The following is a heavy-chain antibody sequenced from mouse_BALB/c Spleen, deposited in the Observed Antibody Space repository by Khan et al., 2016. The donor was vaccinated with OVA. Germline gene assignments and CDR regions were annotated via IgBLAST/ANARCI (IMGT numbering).Heavy chain of an antibody. D-gene: IGHD2-10*01. Sequence: LVESGPELKKPGETVKISCKASGYTFTNYGMNWVKQSPGKALKWMGWINTYTGEPTYADDFKGRFAFSLETSASTAYLQINNLKNEDTATYFCERPPYFSYTLDHWGQGTSVTVSS. CDR2: INTYTGEP. CDR3: ERPPYFSYTLDH. CDR1: GYTFTNYG. J-gene: IGHJ4*01. V-gene: IGHV9-3-1*01.